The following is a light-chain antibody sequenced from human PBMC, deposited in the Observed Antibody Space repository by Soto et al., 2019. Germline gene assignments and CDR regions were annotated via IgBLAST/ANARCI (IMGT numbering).Light chain of an antibody. CDR2: DAS. CDR1: QSVSNNF. CDR3: QQYGSTPWT. Sequence: VVLTQFPGTLSLSPGETATLSCGASQSVSNNFLGWYQQKPGLPPRLLIYDASSRANGIPERFSGRGSGTQFTLTISRLEHEDFEVYYCQQYGSTPWTLGRGTKVDIK. V-gene: IGKV3D-20*01. J-gene: IGKJ1*01.